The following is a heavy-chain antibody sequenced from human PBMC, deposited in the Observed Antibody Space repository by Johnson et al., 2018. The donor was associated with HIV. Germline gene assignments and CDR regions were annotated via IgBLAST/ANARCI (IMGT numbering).Heavy chain of an antibody. CDR3: ARDQSSSWPGDAFDI. D-gene: IGHD6-13*01. CDR1: GFTVSSTY. CDR2: IFSGGST. Sequence: VQLVESGGGLVPPGGSLRLSCAASGFTVSSTYLSWVRQAPGKGLEWVSIIFSGGSTYYADPAMGRFTVSRDNSKNALYLQMHSLTAEDTALYYCARDQSSSWPGDAFDIWGQGTLVTVSS. J-gene: IGHJ3*02. V-gene: IGHV3-66*01.